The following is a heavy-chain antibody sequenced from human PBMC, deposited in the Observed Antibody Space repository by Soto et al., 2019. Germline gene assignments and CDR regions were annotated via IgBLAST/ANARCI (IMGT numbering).Heavy chain of an antibody. CDR1: GGTFSNYA. V-gene: IGHV1-69*13. CDR3: ARGYCSGGTCNSAPGDAFDN. J-gene: IGHJ3*02. D-gene: IGHD2-15*01. Sequence: SVKVSCPASGGTFSNYAISWVRQAPGQGLEWMGGIIPILDTSNYAQKFQGRVTITADESTSTAYMELRSLRSEDTAVYYCARGYCSGGTCNSAPGDAFDNWGQGTVVT. CDR2: IIPILDTS.